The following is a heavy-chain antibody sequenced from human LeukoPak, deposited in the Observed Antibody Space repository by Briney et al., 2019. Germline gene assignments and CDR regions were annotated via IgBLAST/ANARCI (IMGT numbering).Heavy chain of an antibody. CDR2: ISVRSNYI. D-gene: IGHD3-22*01. CDR1: GYTFSSFS. J-gene: IGHJ4*02. CDR3: VRLRRNYDSSGYYYYYDY. V-gene: IGHV3-21*01. Sequence: PGGSLRLSCVASGYTFSSFSINWVRQAPGKGLEWVSSISVRSNYIYYADSVRGRFSISRDDARNSLYLQMDSLRGDDTAVYYRVRLRRNYDSSGYYYYYDYWGQGTLVTVSS.